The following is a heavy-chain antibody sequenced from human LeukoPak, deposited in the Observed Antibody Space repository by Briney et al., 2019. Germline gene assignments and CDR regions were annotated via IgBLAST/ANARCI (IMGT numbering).Heavy chain of an antibody. D-gene: IGHD2-15*01. CDR3: ARFLCSGGSCYGDSFDI. V-gene: IGHV1-2*02. Sequence: GASVKVSCKTSGYTFTAYYLHWVRQAPGQGLEWMGWINPNSGGTNFAQKFQGRVTMTRDTSITTAYVELSRLRPDDTAVYYCARFLCSGGSCYGDSFDIWGQGTMVTVSS. J-gene: IGHJ3*02. CDR2: INPNSGGT. CDR1: GYTFTAYY.